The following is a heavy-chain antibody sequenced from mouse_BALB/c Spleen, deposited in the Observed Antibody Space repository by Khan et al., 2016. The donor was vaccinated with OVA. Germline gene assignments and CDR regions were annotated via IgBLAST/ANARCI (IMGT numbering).Heavy chain of an antibody. J-gene: IGHJ2*01. CDR3: TRIYRSDFDY. CDR2: INPHIGET. CDR1: GYSFTGYF. V-gene: IGHV1-20*02. Sequence: VQLKESGPELVRPGASVKISCKASGYSFTGYFMNWVMQSHGKSLEWIGRINPHIGETFYNPRFKDKATLTADESSSTAHMELRSLASEDSAVYYCTRIYRSDFDYWGQGTTLTVSS. D-gene: IGHD1-1*01.